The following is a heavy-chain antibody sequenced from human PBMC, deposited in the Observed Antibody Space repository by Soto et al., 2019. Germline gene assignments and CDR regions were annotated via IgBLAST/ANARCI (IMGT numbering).Heavy chain of an antibody. CDR2: ISWNSGII. Sequence: DAQLVESGGGLVQPGKSLRISCVASGFTFDDHTMHWVRQAPGRGLEWVSCISWNSGIIGYADSVKGRFTISRDNAKNSLYLRIDSLRPEDTAVYYCTKDTHSPSGYFEAFDVRGQGTKVTVSS. CDR3: TKDTHSPSGYFEAFDV. V-gene: IGHV3-9*01. J-gene: IGHJ3*01. CDR1: GFTFDDHT. D-gene: IGHD3-22*01.